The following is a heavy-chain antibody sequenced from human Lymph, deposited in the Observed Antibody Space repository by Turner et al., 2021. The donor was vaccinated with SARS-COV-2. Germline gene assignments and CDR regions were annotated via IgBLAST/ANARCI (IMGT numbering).Heavy chain of an antibody. V-gene: IGHV3-66*01. CDR1: GFTVSSHY. CDR2: VYPGGST. Sequence: EVPLVESGGGLVQPGGSLRLSCTASGFTVSSHYMTWVRQAPGKGRVWVSLVYPGGSTYYADSVKGRFTISRDNSKNTLYLQMNRLRAEDTAVYYCARVYGDYVPWGQGTLVTVSS. D-gene: IGHD4-17*01. J-gene: IGHJ5*02. CDR3: ARVYGDYVP.